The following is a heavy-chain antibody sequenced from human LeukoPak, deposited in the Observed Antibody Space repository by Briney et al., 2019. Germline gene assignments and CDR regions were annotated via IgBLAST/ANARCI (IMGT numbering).Heavy chain of an antibody. Sequence: ASVKVSCKASGYTFTGYYMHWVRQAPGQGLDGMGWINPNSGGTNYAQKFQGRVTMTRDTSISTAYMELSRLRSDDTAVYYCARNGYSSGWSGFDYWGQGTLVTVSS. CDR3: ARNGYSSGWSGFDY. V-gene: IGHV1-2*02. J-gene: IGHJ4*02. CDR2: INPNSGGT. D-gene: IGHD6-19*01. CDR1: GYTFTGYY.